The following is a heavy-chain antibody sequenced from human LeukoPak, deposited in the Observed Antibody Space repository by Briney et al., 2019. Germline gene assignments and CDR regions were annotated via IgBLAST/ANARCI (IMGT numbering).Heavy chain of an antibody. CDR3: ATITIFGVVNAYYMDV. J-gene: IGHJ6*03. CDR1: GYTLTELS. Sequence: ASVKVSCKVSGYTLTELSMHWVRQAPGKGLEWMGGFDPEDGETIYAQKFQGRATMTEDTSTDTAYMELSSLRSEDTAVYYCATITIFGVVNAYYMDVWGKGTTVTVSS. V-gene: IGHV1-24*01. D-gene: IGHD3-3*01. CDR2: FDPEDGET.